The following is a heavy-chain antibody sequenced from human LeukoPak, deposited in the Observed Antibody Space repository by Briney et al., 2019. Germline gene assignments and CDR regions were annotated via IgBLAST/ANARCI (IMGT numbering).Heavy chain of an antibody. V-gene: IGHV3-33*08. CDR1: GFTFSSYG. D-gene: IGHD5-18*01. J-gene: IGHJ4*02. Sequence: PGGSLRLSCAASGFTFSSYGMPWVRQAPGKGLEWVAVIWYDGSNKYYADSVKGRFTISRDNSKNTLYLQMNSLRAEDTAVYYCARDNGRGYSYGYFDYWGQGTLVTVSS. CDR3: ARDNGRGYSYGYFDY. CDR2: IWYDGSNK.